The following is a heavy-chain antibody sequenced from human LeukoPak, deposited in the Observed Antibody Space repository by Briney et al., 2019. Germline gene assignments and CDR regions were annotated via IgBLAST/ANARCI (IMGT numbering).Heavy chain of an antibody. J-gene: IGHJ4*02. CDR2: IIPILGIA. D-gene: IGHD3-10*01. CDR1: GGTFSSYT. V-gene: IGHV1-69*02. CDR3: ARSAVRGAPTPDY. Sequence: ASVTVSCKASGGTFSSYTISWVRQAPGQGLEWMGRIIPILGIANYAQKFQGRVTITADKSTSTAYMELSSLRSEDTAVYYCARSAVRGAPTPDYWGQGTLVTVSS.